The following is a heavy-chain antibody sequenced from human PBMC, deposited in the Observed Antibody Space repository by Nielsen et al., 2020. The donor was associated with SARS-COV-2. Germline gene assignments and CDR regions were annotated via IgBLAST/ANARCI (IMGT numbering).Heavy chain of an antibody. J-gene: IGHJ6*02. D-gene: IGHD5-18*01. CDR2: ISSGGSTI. CDR1: GFSFRAYS. Sequence: GESLKISCVASGFSFRAYSMNWVRQAPGKGLEWVSYISSGGSTIYYADSVKGRFTISRDNAKNSLYLQMNSLRAEDTAVYYCVRKDTSMGFYYYGMDVWGRGTTVTVSS. CDR3: VRKDTSMGFYYYGMDV. V-gene: IGHV3-48*01.